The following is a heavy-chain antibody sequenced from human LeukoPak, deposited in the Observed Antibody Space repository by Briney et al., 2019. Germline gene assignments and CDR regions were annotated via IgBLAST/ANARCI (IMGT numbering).Heavy chain of an antibody. CDR3: AKGVYLGSNWRYPAFDI. J-gene: IGHJ3*02. V-gene: IGHV3-23*01. CDR2: ISGSGGST. CDR1: GFTFSSYA. D-gene: IGHD6-13*01. Sequence: PGGSLRLSCAASGFTFSSYAMSWVRQAPGKGLEWVSAISGSGGSTYYADSVKGRFTISRDNSKNTLYLQMNSLRAEDTAVYYCAKGVYLGSNWRYPAFDIWGQGTMVTVSS.